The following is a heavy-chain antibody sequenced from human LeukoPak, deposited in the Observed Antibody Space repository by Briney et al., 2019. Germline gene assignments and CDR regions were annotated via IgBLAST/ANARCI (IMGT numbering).Heavy chain of an antibody. D-gene: IGHD1-26*01. CDR3: ASLYSGSYYFFDY. V-gene: IGHV4-4*02. CDR1: GGSISSSNW. Sequence: PSGTLSLTCAVSGGSISSSNWCSWVRQPPGKGLEWIGEIYHSGSTNYNPSLKSRVTISVDTSKNQFSLKLSSVTAADTAVYYCASLYSGSYYFFDYWGQGTLVTVSS. J-gene: IGHJ4*02. CDR2: IYHSGST.